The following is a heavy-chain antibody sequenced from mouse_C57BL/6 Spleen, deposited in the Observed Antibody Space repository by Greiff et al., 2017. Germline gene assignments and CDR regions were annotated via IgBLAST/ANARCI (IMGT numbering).Heavy chain of an antibody. CDR3: AREITTVVDYFDY. D-gene: IGHD1-1*01. Sequence: EVQVVESGGGLVKPGGSLKLSCAASGFTFSDYGMHWVRQAPEKGLEWVAYISSGSSTIYYADTVKGRFTISRDNAKNTLFLQMTSLRSEDTAMYYCAREITTVVDYFDYWGQGTTLTVSS. CDR1: GFTFSDYG. J-gene: IGHJ2*01. V-gene: IGHV5-17*01. CDR2: ISSGSSTI.